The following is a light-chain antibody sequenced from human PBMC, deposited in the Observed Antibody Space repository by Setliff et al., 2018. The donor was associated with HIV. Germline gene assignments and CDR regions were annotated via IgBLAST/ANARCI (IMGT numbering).Light chain of an antibody. Sequence: QSALPQPASVSGSPGQSITISCTGTSSDVGGYNYVSWYQQHPGKAPKVMIYEVSNRPSGVSNRFSGSKSGNTASLTISVLQAEDEADYHCASYTSSYTLVFGTGTKVTVL. J-gene: IGLJ1*01. CDR1: SSDVGGYNY. V-gene: IGLV2-14*01. CDR3: ASYTSSYTLV. CDR2: EVS.